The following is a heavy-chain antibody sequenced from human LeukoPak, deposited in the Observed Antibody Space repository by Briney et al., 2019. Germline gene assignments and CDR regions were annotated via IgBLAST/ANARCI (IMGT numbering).Heavy chain of an antibody. CDR3: AKEVGSGGTTLTDY. Sequence: GGSLRLSCAGSGFIFSSYAMSWVRQAPGKGLEWVSTISGSGGNTYYADSVKGRFTISRDNSKNTLYLHMNSLRAEDTAVYYCAKEVGSGGTTLTDYWGQGTLVTVSS. CDR2: ISGSGGNT. D-gene: IGHD1-1*01. J-gene: IGHJ4*02. V-gene: IGHV3-23*01. CDR1: GFIFSSYA.